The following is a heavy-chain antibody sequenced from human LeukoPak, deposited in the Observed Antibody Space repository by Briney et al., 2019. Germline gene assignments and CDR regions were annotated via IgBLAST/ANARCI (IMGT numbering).Heavy chain of an antibody. V-gene: IGHV3-66*01. CDR3: ARMQQWLVIMRSGHFDY. J-gene: IGHJ4*02. CDR1: GFTFSSYG. CDR2: IYSGGST. D-gene: IGHD6-19*01. Sequence: PGGTLRLSCAASGFTFSSYGMSWVRQAPGKGLEWVSLIYSGGSTYYADSVKGRFTISRDNSKNTLYLQMNSLRAEDTAVYYCARMQQWLVIMRSGHFDYWGQGTLVTVSS.